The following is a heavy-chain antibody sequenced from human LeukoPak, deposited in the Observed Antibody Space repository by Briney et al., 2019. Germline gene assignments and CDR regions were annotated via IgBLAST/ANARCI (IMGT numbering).Heavy chain of an antibody. D-gene: IGHD6-13*01. CDR1: GFSFTAYT. CDR3: ARAVSSSWYAAY. Sequence: GRSLRLSCATSGFSFTAYTIHWVRQAPGEGPEWVALASGDGSHKQYAASVQGRFTISRDNSKSTVYLEMNSLKDGDTVIYYCARAVSSSWYAAYWGHGTRVTVSS. J-gene: IGHJ4*01. CDR2: ASGDGSHK. V-gene: IGHV3-30*04.